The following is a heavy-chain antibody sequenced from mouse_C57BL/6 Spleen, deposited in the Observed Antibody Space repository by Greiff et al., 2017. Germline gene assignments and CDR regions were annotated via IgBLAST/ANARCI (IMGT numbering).Heavy chain of an antibody. Sequence: VQLKESGAELVRPGASVKLSCTASGFNIKDDYMHWVKQRPEQGLEWIGWIDPENGDTEYASKFQGKATITADTSSNTAYLQLSSLTSEDTAVYYCTTGTTVVATRYFDVWGTGTTVTVSS. V-gene: IGHV14-4*01. CDR1: GFNIKDDY. CDR2: IDPENGDT. D-gene: IGHD1-1*01. J-gene: IGHJ1*03. CDR3: TTGTTVVATRYFDV.